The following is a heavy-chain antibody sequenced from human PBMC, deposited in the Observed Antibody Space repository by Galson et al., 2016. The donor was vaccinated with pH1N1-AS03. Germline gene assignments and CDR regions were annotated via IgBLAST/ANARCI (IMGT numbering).Heavy chain of an antibody. CDR1: GDSVSSNSAA. CDR2: TYYRSRWKN. CDR3: AGMQLGALHF. V-gene: IGHV6-1*01. Sequence: CAISGDSVSSNSAAWNWIRLSPSRGLEWLGRTYYRSRWKNDYAVSVKSRIIINPDTSKNQFSLQLNSVTPADTAIYYFAGMQLGALHFWGRGTLVTVSS. J-gene: IGHJ4*02. D-gene: IGHD1-1*01.